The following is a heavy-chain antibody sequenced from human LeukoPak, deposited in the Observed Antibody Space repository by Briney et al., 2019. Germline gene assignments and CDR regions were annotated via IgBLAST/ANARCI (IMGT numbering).Heavy chain of an antibody. D-gene: IGHD5-24*01. V-gene: IGHV4-59*08. CDR3: ARHQEMATSRSYFDY. J-gene: IGHJ4*02. CDR1: GGSISSYY. Sequence: SETLSLTCTVSGGSISSYYWSWLRQPPGKGLEWIGYIYYSRSTNYNPSLKSRVTISVDTSKNQFSLKLSSVTAADTAVYYCARHQEMATSRSYFDYWGQGTLVTVS. CDR2: IYYSRST.